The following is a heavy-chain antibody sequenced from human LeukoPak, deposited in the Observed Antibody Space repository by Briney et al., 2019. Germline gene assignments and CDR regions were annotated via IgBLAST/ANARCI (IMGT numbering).Heavy chain of an antibody. CDR1: GFTFSSYA. D-gene: IGHD3-10*01. V-gene: IGHV3-30-3*01. J-gene: IGHJ4*02. CDR2: ISYDGSNK. CDR3: ASPMVRGVIIRSDY. Sequence: GGSLRLSCAASGFTFSSYAMHWVRQAPGKGLEWVAVISYDGSNKYYADSVKGQFTISRDNSKNTLYLQMNSLRAEDTAVYYCASPMVRGVIIRSDYWGQGTLVTVSS.